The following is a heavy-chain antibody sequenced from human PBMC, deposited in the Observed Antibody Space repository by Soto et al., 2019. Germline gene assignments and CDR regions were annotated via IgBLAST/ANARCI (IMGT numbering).Heavy chain of an antibody. V-gene: IGHV3-48*02. J-gene: IGHJ4*02. CDR1: GFTFSRHP. CDR3: ARDLVVGSTGWYYFDY. D-gene: IGHD6-19*01. CDR2: ISYGSTAI. Sequence: EVQLVESGGGLVQPGGSLRLSCAASGFTFSRHPMNWVRQAPGKGLVWVAYISYGSTAIYYADSVRVRFTISRDNAMASLDLQMNSLRDEDTAVYYWARDLVVGSTGWYYFDYWGQGTLVTGSS.